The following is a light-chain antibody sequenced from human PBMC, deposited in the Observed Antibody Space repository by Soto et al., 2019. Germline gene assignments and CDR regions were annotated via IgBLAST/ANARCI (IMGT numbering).Light chain of an antibody. V-gene: IGLV3-21*02. Sequence: SYELTQPPSASVAPGQTARITCGGNNIGTKSVHWCQQKPGQAPVLVVYDDSDRPSGIPERFSGSNSGNTATLTISRVEAGDEADYYCQVWDSTSDLAVFGTGTKLTVL. J-gene: IGLJ1*01. CDR1: NIGTKS. CDR2: DDS. CDR3: QVWDSTSDLAV.